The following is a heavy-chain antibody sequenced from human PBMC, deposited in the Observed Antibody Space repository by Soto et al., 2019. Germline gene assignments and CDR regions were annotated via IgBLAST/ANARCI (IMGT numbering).Heavy chain of an antibody. J-gene: IGHJ4*02. CDR2: ISYDGSNK. V-gene: IGHV3-30-3*01. D-gene: IGHD3-22*01. Sequence: QVQLVESGGGVVQPGRSLRLSCAASGFTFSSYAMHWVRQAPGKGLEWVAVISYDGSNKYYADSVKGRFTISRDNSKNXXYLQMNSLRAEDTAVYYCARFTYYYDSSGYENRDYWGQGTLVTVSS. CDR1: GFTFSSYA. CDR3: ARFTYYYDSSGYENRDY.